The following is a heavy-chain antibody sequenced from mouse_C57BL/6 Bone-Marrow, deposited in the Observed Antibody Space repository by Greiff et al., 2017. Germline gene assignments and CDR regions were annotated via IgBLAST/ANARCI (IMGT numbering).Heavy chain of an antibody. CDR1: GYTFTGYW. D-gene: IGHD1-1*01. V-gene: IGHV1-9*01. J-gene: IGHJ3*01. Sequence: VQLQQSGAELMKPGASVKLSCKATGYTFTGYWIAWVQQRPGHGLEWIGEILPGSGSTNYNEKFKGKATFTADTSSNTAYMQLSSLTTEDSAIYYSARWGIGYGSSYGFAYWGRGTLVTVSA. CDR2: ILPGSGST. CDR3: ARWGIGYGSSYGFAY.